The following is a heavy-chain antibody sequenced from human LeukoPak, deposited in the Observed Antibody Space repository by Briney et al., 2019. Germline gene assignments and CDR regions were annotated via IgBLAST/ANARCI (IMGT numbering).Heavy chain of an antibody. CDR2: IKQDGSEK. CDR3: ARDSTEDIVVVPAAPDY. D-gene: IGHD2-2*01. CDR1: GFTFSSYW. Sequence: GGSLRLSCAASGFTFSSYWMSWVRQAPGKGLEWVANIKQDGSEKYYVDSVKGRFTISRDNAKNSLYLQMNSLRAEDTAVYYCARDSTEDIVVVPAAPDYWGQGTLVTVSS. J-gene: IGHJ4*02. V-gene: IGHV3-7*01.